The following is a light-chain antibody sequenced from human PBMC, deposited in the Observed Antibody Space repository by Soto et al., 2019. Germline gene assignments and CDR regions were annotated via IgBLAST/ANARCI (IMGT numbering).Light chain of an antibody. J-gene: IGLJ2*01. CDR2: EVT. CDR1: SSDVGSYNL. CDR3: CSYAGSTTYLV. V-gene: IGLV2-23*02. Sequence: QSALTQPASVSGSPGQSITISCTGTSSDVGSYNLVSWYQQHPGKSPKLMIYEVTKRPSGVSYRFSGSKSGNTASLTISGLQAEDEADYYCCSYAGSTTYLVLGGGTKVTVL.